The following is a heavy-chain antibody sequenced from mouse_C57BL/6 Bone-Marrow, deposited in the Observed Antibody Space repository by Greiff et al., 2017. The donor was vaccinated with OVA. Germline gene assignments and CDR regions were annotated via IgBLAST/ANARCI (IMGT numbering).Heavy chain of an antibody. CDR2: IWSGGST. J-gene: IGHJ1*03. CDR3: ARAPLDYGSSYDWYFDV. V-gene: IGHV2-2*01. D-gene: IGHD1-1*01. CDR1: GFSLTSYG. Sequence: VQLVESGPGLVQPSQCLSITCTVSGFSLTSYGVHWVRQSPGKGLEWLGVIWSGGSTDYNAAFISRLSISKDNSTSHVFFKMNRLQADDTAIYYWARAPLDYGSSYDWYFDVWGTGTTVTVSS.